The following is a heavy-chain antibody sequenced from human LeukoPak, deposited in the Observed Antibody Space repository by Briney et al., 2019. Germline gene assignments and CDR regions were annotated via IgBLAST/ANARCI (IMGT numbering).Heavy chain of an antibody. V-gene: IGHV4-34*01. D-gene: IGHD4-23*01. CDR2: INHSGST. CDR1: GGSFSGYY. CDR3: VRVRWGNWFDP. J-gene: IGHJ5*02. Sequence: SETLSLTCAVYGGSFSGYYWSWIRQPPGKGLEWIGEINHSGSTNYNPSLKSRVTISVDTSKNQFSLKLSSVTAADTAVYYCVRVRWGNWFDPWGQGTLVTVSS.